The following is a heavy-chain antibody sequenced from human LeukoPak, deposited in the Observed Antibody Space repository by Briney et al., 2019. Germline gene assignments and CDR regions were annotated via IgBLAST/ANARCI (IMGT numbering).Heavy chain of an antibody. CDR2: ISSTGDST. CDR1: GFTFSGSS. CDR3: ARDVGAYSGYKSVDY. Sequence: TGGSLRVSCAASGFTFSGSSMHWVRQAPGKGLEYVSSISSTGDSTYYADSVKGRFTISRDNSKNTLYLQMNSLRAEDTAVYYCARDVGAYSGYKSVDYWGQGTLVTVSS. V-gene: IGHV3-64*04. D-gene: IGHD5-12*01. J-gene: IGHJ4*02.